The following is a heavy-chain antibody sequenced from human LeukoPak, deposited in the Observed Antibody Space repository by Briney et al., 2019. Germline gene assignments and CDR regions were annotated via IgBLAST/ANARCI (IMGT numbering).Heavy chain of an antibody. CDR1: GFTFRGYG. CDR2: ISSAGGNI. Sequence: GGSLRLSCAASGFTFRGYGLSWFRQAPGKGLEWVSYISSAGGNINYADSVKGRFIISRDNGKNSLYLQMNSLRAEDTAVYYCAIWMGNNGDFTGPLDYWGQGTLVTVSS. D-gene: IGHD2-8*01. CDR3: AIWMGNNGDFTGPLDY. V-gene: IGHV3-48*01. J-gene: IGHJ4*02.